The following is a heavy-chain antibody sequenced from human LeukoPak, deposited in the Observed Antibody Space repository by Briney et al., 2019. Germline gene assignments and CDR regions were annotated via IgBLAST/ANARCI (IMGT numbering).Heavy chain of an antibody. J-gene: IGHJ3*01. CDR1: GFAFSSQA. D-gene: IGHD4-17*01. V-gene: IGHV3-23*01. CDR3: ARSYGDYITGAYAFDV. Sequence: GGSLRLSCAASGFAFSSQAMGWVRQAPGKGLEWVSVISDSGSITYYADSVKGRFTISRDNSKNTLFLQMNSLRAEDTAVYYCARSYGDYITGAYAFDVWGQGTMVTVSS. CDR2: ISDSGSIT.